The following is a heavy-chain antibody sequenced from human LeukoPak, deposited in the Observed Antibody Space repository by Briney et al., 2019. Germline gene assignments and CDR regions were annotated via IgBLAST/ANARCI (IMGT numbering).Heavy chain of an antibody. CDR3: ARHLANVRWGVNPRWFDP. CDR1: GFTFSNYE. Sequence: GGSLRLSCAASGFTFSNYEMNWVRQAPGKGLDWVSYIGSRGATIYYADSVKGRFTISRDNAKNSLYLQMNSLRAEDTAVYYCARHLANVRWGVNPRWFDPWGQGTLVTVSS. CDR2: IGSRGATI. D-gene: IGHD3-10*02. J-gene: IGHJ5*02. V-gene: IGHV3-48*03.